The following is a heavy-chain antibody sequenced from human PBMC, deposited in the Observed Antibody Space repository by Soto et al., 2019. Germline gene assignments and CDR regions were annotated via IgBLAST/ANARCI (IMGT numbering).Heavy chain of an antibody. Sequence: SETLSLTCTVSGGSISSGDYYWSWIRQPPGKGLEWIGYTYYSVSTNYNPSLKSRVTISVDTSKNQFSLKLSSVTAADTAVYYRASKPQNWNICIVYWGPGILVTVSS. CDR1: GGSISSGDYY. J-gene: IGHJ4*02. CDR3: ASKPQNWNICIVY. CDR2: TYYSVST. V-gene: IGHV4-30-4*01. D-gene: IGHD1-1*01.